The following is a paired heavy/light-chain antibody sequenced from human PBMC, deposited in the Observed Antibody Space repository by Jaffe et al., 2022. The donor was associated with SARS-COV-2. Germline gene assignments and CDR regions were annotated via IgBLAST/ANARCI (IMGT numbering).Light chain of an antibody. J-gene: IGKJ2*01. Sequence: DIQMTQSPSSLSASVGDRVTITCRASQGISNYLAWYQQKPGKVPKLLIYGVSTLQSGVPSRFSGSGFGTDFTLTISSLQPEDVATYYCQKHGGAPHTFGQGTKLEI. CDR2: GVS. CDR3: QKHGGAPHT. V-gene: IGKV1-27*01. CDR1: QGISNY.
Heavy chain of an antibody. V-gene: IGHV3-49*03. CDR3: AAPYSYASGTST. Sequence: EVQLVESGGGLVQPGRSLRLSCTASGFTFGDYAVGWFRQAPGKGLEWVGFVTSRAHGETTEYAASLRGRFTISRDDSNRIAYLQMNSLKTEDTAVYHCAAPYSYASGTSTWGQGTLVTVSS. CDR2: VTSRAHGETT. CDR1: GFTFGDYA. J-gene: IGHJ5*02. D-gene: IGHD3-10*01.